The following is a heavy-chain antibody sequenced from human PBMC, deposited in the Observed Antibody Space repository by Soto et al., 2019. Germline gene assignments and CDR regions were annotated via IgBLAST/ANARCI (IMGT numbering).Heavy chain of an antibody. CDR2: IIPISGTI. D-gene: IGHD1-26*01. J-gene: IGHJ3*01. CDR3: ASRERVDAFDV. CDR1: GGTISTYG. V-gene: IGHV1-69*01. Sequence: QVQLVQSGAEVKKPGSSVKVSCKASGGTISTYGITWVRQASGQGLEWMGGIIPISGTIKFAQKFQGRLTITPDESTSTVYMELSSLTSEDTAVYYCASRERVDAFDVWGQGTMVTVSS.